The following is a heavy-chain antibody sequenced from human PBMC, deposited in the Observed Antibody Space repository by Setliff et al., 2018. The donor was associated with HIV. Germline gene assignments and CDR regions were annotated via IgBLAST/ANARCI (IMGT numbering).Heavy chain of an antibody. Sequence: SETLSLTCTVSGGPISTSTYYWGWIRQPPGKGLEWIGSIYYSGSTYYNSSLQSRVTISVDTSKNQFSLMVNSVTAADTAVYYCARHPPNLDWLDPWGQGTLVTVSS. CDR1: GGPISTSTYY. J-gene: IGHJ5*02. CDR3: ARHPPNLDWLDP. V-gene: IGHV4-39*01. CDR2: IYYSGST.